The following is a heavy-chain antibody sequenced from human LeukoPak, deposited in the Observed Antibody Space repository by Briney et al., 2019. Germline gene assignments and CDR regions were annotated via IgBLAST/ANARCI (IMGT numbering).Heavy chain of an antibody. D-gene: IGHD3-10*01. CDR3: ARGRNYYGSGSYQYFDY. CDR2: ITSDTNI. J-gene: IGHJ4*02. CDR1: GFTFSSYS. V-gene: IGHV3-21*01. Sequence: GGSLRLSCAASGFTFSSYSMNWVRQAPGKGLEWVSSITSDTNIYYADSVKGRFTISRDNAKNSLYLQMNSLRAEDTAVYYCARGRNYYGSGSYQYFDYWGQGTLVTVSS.